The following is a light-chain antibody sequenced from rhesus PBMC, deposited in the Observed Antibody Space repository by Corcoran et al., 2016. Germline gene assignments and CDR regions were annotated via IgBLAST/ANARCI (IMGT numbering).Light chain of an antibody. CDR1: QGIRSS. CDR2: AAS. V-gene: IGKV1S13*01. CDR3: LQHNSYPFT. J-gene: IGKJ3*01. Sequence: DIQMTQSPSSLSASVGDTVTITCRASQGIRSSLTWYQQKPGKAPKRMIYAASSLESGVPSRFSGIGAGTDFALTISSLQPGDFAVYYCLQHNSYPFTFGPGTKLDIK.